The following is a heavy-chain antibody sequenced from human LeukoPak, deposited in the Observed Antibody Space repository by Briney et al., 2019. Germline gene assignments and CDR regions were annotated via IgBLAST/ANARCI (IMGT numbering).Heavy chain of an antibody. D-gene: IGHD4-11*01. CDR1: GFSFRSYW. V-gene: IGHV3-7*01. CDR3: ARVLRDYLGAFDI. Sequence: GGSLRLSCAASGFSFRSYWMSWVRQAPGKGLEWVANTNQDGSEKHYVDSVKGRISISRDNAKSSLYLQMNSLRAEDTAVYYCARVLRDYLGAFDIWGQGTMVTVSS. CDR2: TNQDGSEK. J-gene: IGHJ3*02.